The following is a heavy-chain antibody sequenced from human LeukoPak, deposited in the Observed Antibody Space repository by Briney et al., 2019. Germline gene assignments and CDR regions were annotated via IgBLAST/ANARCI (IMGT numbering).Heavy chain of an antibody. Sequence: SETLSLTCTVSGAPLSTYYWSWIRQPPGKGLEWIGYISYSGSTNYNPSLKSRVTISVDTSKNQFSLNLSSVTAADTAIYYCARATVGGLAYWGQGTLVTVSS. D-gene: IGHD1-26*01. CDR2: ISYSGST. J-gene: IGHJ4*02. V-gene: IGHV4-59*01. CDR3: ARATVGGLAY. CDR1: GAPLSTYY.